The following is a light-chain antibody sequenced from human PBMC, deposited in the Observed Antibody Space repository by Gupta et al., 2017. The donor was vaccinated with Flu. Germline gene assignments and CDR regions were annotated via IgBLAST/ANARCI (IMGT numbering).Light chain of an antibody. V-gene: IGKV2-30*02. Sequence: DVVLTQSPLSLPVIFGQPASLSCRSSQSLVHRNGNTYLPWFQQRPGQSPRRLIYRVSNRDSGVPDRFSGSGSGTDFTLKISRVEAEDVGVYYGMQGTHWPTFGQGTKVEIK. CDR2: RVS. J-gene: IGKJ1*01. CDR3: MQGTHWPT. CDR1: QSLVHRNGNTY.